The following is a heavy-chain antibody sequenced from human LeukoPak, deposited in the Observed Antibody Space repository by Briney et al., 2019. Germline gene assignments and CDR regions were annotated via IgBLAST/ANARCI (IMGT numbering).Heavy chain of an antibody. D-gene: IGHD2-15*01. CDR2: IYTSGST. Sequence: PSETLSLTCTVSGGSISSGSYYWSWIRQPAGKGLEGIGRIYTSGSTNYNPSLKSRVTISVDTSKNQFSLKLSSVTAADTAVYYCARRWVVAATRSLNYWGQGTLVTVSS. CDR1: GGSISSGSYY. V-gene: IGHV4-61*02. CDR3: ARRWVVAATRSLNY. J-gene: IGHJ4*02.